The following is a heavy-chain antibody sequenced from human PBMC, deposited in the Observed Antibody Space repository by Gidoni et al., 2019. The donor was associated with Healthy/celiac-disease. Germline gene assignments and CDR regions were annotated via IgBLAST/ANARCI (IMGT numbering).Heavy chain of an antibody. CDR3: ARARGSATYYYDSPYYYYYGMDV. J-gene: IGHJ6*02. V-gene: IGHV3-33*01. Sequence: QVQLVESGGGVVQPGRSLRLSWAAPGFTFRSIAMRWVGRAPGKGLEWLAVIWYDGINKYYADSVKGRFTISRDNSKNTLYLQMNSLRAEDTAVYYCARARGSATYYYDSPYYYYYGMDVWGQGTTVTVSS. CDR2: IWYDGINK. D-gene: IGHD3-22*01. CDR1: GFTFRSIA.